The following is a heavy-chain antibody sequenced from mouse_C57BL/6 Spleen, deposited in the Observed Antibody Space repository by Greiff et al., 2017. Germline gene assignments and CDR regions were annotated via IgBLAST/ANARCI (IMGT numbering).Heavy chain of an antibody. CDR2: INYDGSST. CDR3: ARALDGYYAMDY. J-gene: IGHJ4*01. Sequence: EVKLVESEGGLVQPGSSMKLSCTASGFTFTDYYMAWVRQVPEKGLEWVANINYDGSSTYYLDSLKSRFIISRDNAKNMLYLQISSLKSEDTATYCCARALDGYYAMDYWGQGTSVTVSS. D-gene: IGHD2-3*01. CDR1: GFTFTDYY. V-gene: IGHV5-16*01.